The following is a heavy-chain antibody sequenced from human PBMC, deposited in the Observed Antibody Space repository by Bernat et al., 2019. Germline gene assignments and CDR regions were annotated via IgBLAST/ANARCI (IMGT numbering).Heavy chain of an antibody. J-gene: IGHJ5*02. CDR1: GFTFSSYA. CDR2: ISGSGGST. D-gene: IGHD6-19*01. Sequence: EVQLLESWGGLVQPGGSLRLSCAASGFTFSSYAMSWVRQAPGKGLEWVSAISGSGGSTYYADSVKGRFTISRDNSKNTLYLQMNSLRAEDTAIYYCAKCVTGWPNWFDPWGQGTLVTVSS. V-gene: IGHV3-23*01. CDR3: AKCVTGWPNWFDP.